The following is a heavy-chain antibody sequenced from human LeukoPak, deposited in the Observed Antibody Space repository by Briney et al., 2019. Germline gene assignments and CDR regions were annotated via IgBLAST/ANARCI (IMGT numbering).Heavy chain of an antibody. CDR1: GFIFSTYN. D-gene: IGHD1-7*01. CDR3: ARYDIGVGTKEDV. Sequence: GGSLRLSCAASGFIFSTYNMHWVRQAPGKGLEWVAVISYDGSTKYYADSVKGRFTISRDNSKNTLYLQMNSLRAEDTAVYYCARYDIGVGTKEDVWGQGTTVTVSS. V-gene: IGHV3-30-3*01. CDR2: ISYDGSTK. J-gene: IGHJ6*02.